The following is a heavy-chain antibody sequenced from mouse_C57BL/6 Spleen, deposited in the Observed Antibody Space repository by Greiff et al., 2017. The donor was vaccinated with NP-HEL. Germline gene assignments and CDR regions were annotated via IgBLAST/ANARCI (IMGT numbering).Heavy chain of an antibody. V-gene: IGHV1-64*01. J-gene: IGHJ4*01. Sequence: VQLQQPGAELVKPGASVKLSCKASGYTFTSYWMHWVKQRPGQGLEWIGMIHPNSGSTNYNEKFKSKATLTVDKSSSTAYMQLSSLSSEDSAVYYCARESTVVAPYYAMYYWGHGTSVTVSS. CDR2: IHPNSGST. D-gene: IGHD1-1*01. CDR3: ARESTVVAPYYAMYY. CDR1: GYTFTSYW.